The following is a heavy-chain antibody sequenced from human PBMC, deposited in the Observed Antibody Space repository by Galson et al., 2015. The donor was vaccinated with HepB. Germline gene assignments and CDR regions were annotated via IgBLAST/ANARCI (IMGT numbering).Heavy chain of an antibody. CDR3: ALRAYCGGDCPGAFDI. D-gene: IGHD2-21*01. CDR2: VDPEDGET. V-gene: IGHV1-69-2*01. Sequence: VKVSCKVSGYTFTDYYMHWVQQAPGKGLEWMGLVDPEDGETIYAEKFQGRVTITADTSTDTAYMELSSLRSEDTAVYYCALRAYCGGDCPGAFDIWGQGTMVTVSS. CDR1: GYTFTDYY. J-gene: IGHJ3*02.